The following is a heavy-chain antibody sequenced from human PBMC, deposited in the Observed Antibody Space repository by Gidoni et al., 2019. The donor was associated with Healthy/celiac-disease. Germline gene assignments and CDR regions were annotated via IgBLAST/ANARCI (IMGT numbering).Heavy chain of an antibody. CDR2: ISAYNGNT. D-gene: IGHD6-13*01. Sequence: QVQLVHSGAELKKPGASVKVSCKASGYTFTSYGISRVRQAPGQGLEWMGWISAYNGNTNYAQKLQGRVTMTTDTYTSTAYMELRSRRSDDTAVYYCAYPSSSWYRGAFDIWGQGTMVTVSS. CDR3: AYPSSSWYRGAFDI. CDR1: GYTFTSYG. V-gene: IGHV1-18*01. J-gene: IGHJ3*02.